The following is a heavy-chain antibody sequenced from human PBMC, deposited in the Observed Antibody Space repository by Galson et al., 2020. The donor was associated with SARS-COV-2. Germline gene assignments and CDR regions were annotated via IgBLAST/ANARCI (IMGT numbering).Heavy chain of an antibody. D-gene: IGHD2-15*01. V-gene: IGHV3-15*07. Sequence: LSLTCAASGITFSDAWMNWVRQAPGRGLEWVGRMKTESEGGTTDYAAPVKGRFTISRDDSKRRLFLQMNSLTTEDTAVYFCVREKYCSGGTCSTDAFDIWGQGTLVTVSS. CDR2: MKTESEGGTT. CDR3: VREKYCSGGTCSTDAFDI. CDR1: GITFSDAW. J-gene: IGHJ3*02.